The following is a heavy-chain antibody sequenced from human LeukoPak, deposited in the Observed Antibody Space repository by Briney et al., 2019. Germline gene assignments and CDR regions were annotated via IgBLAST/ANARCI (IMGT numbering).Heavy chain of an antibody. D-gene: IGHD3-10*01. CDR3: AKEGDYYGSGSYRDGFDI. CDR2: IRYDGINK. Sequence: GGSLRLSCAASGFTFSSYGMHWVRQAPGKGLEWVAFIRYDGINKYYADSVKGRFTISRDSFKNTLYLQMNSLRPKDTAVYYCAKEGDYYGSGSYRDGFDIWGQGTRATVSS. J-gene: IGHJ3*02. CDR1: GFTFSSYG. V-gene: IGHV3-30*02.